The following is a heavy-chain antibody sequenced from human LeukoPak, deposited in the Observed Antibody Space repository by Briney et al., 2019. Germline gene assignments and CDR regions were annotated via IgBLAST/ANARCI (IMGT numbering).Heavy chain of an antibody. CDR2: FDPEDGET. J-gene: IGHJ4*02. CDR1: GYTLTELS. Sequence: ASVKVSCKVSGYTLTELSMHWVRQAPGKGLEWMGGFDPEDGETIYAQKFQGRVTMTEDTSTDTAYMELSSLRSEDTAVYYCATGHVDTAMVTCFDYWGQGTLVTVSS. D-gene: IGHD5-18*01. CDR3: ATGHVDTAMVTCFDY. V-gene: IGHV1-24*01.